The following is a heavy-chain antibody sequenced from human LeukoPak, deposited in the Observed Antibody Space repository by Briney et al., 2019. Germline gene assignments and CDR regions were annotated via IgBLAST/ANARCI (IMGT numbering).Heavy chain of an antibody. CDR1: GGSISTTSHY. CDR3: ARHGGIAVTVRDAFDI. D-gene: IGHD6-19*01. J-gene: IGHJ3*02. V-gene: IGHV4-39*01. CDR2: IYYSGST. Sequence: SETLSLTCTFSGGSISTTSHYWGWVRQPPGKGLEWIGSIYYSGSTYYNPSLKSRVTISVDTSKNQFSLRLSSVTAADTAVYYCARHGGIAVTVRDAFDIWGQGTMVTVSS.